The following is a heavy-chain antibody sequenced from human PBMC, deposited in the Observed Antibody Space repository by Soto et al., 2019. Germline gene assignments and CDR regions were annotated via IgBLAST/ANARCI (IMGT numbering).Heavy chain of an antibody. Sequence: QVQLQESGPGLLKPSETLSLTCTVSGGSVSSGSYYWSWIRQPPGKGLEWIGYIYYSGSTNYNPSLRSRVTISVDTSKNQFSLKLSSVTAADTAVYYCARGSENWYSSSWDGGDWFDPWGQGTLVTVSS. CDR3: ARGSENWYSSSWDGGDWFDP. D-gene: IGHD6-13*01. CDR2: IYYSGST. J-gene: IGHJ5*02. V-gene: IGHV4-61*01. CDR1: GGSVSSGSYY.